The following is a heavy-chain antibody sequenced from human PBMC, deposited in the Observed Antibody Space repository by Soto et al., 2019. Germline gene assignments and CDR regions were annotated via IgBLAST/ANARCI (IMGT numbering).Heavy chain of an antibody. D-gene: IGHD3-22*01. Sequence: GESLKISCKGSGYSFTSYWIGWVRQMPGKGLEWMGIIYPGDSDTRYSPSFQGQVTISADKSISTAYLQWSSLKASDTAMYYCATEAHYYDSSGYTRGYFDYWGQGTLVTVYS. J-gene: IGHJ4*02. CDR2: IYPGDSDT. V-gene: IGHV5-51*01. CDR1: GYSFTSYW. CDR3: ATEAHYYDSSGYTRGYFDY.